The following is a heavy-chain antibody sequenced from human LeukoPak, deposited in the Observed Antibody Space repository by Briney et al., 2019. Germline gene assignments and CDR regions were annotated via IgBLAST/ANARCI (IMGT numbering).Heavy chain of an antibody. CDR2: IKSDGST. CDR3: ARYVIGAALLDD. CDR1: GFTFSSYW. Sequence: PGGSLRLSCAASGFTFSSYWMHWVRQTPGKGLMWVARIKSDGSTIYADSVQGRFTISRDNAKNMVYLQMNSLRAEDTAMYYCARYVIGAALLDDWGQGTLVSVSS. V-gene: IGHV3-74*01. J-gene: IGHJ4*02. D-gene: IGHD2-2*02.